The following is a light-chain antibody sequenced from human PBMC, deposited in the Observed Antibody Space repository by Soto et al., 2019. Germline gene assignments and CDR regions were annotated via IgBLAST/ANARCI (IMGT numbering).Light chain of an antibody. Sequence: IVITQSPLSLPVTPREPASISCMSRQRLLHSNGYKYLDWYLQKXGQSPQXXSYLGSNRASGVPDRFSGSGSGTDFTLKISRVQAEDVGVYYCMQALQTPITFGQGTRLEIK. CDR3: MQALQTPIT. CDR2: LGS. CDR1: QRLLHSNGYKY. V-gene: IGKV2-28*01. J-gene: IGKJ5*01.